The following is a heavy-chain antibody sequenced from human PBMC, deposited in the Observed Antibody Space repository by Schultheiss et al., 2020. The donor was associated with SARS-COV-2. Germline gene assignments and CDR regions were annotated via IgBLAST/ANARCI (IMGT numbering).Heavy chain of an antibody. V-gene: IGHV3-74*01. CDR3: ATQRFCPKGVCLWGNDY. CDR1: GFTFRSYW. J-gene: IGHJ4*02. CDR2: INSAGSST. D-gene: IGHD2-8*01. Sequence: GGSLRLSCTASGFTFRSYWMHWVRQAPGKGMVWVSRINSAGSSTSYADSVKGRFTISRDNAKNTLYLQMSGLRAEDTAIYYCATQRFCPKGVCLWGNDYWGQGTLVTVSS.